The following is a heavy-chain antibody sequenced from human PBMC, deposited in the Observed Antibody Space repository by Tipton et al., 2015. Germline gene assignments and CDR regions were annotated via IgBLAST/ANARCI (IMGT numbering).Heavy chain of an antibody. D-gene: IGHD3-3*01. J-gene: IGHJ4*02. CDR2: IYSGGRT. V-gene: IGHV3-53*01. Sequence: GSLRLSCAASGFSFSDSYMNWIRQSPGKGLEWVSVIYSGGRTYYADSVKGRFTISRDNSKNILYLQMNSLRVEDTAVYYCASGYYTAGFDYWGQGTLVTVSS. CDR1: GFSFSDSY. CDR3: ASGYYTAGFDY.